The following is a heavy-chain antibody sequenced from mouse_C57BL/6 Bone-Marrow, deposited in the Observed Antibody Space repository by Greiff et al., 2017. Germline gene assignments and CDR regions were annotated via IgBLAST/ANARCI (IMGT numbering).Heavy chain of an antibody. CDR2: IDPSDSET. J-gene: IGHJ3*01. D-gene: IGHD1-1*01. V-gene: IGHV1-52*01. CDR3: AILYYYGSSTWFAY. Sequence: QVQLQQPGAELVRPGSSVKLSCKASGYTFTSYWMHWVKQRPIQGLEWIGNIDPSDSETHYNQKFKDKDTLTVDKSSSTAYMQLSSLTSEDSAVXYCAILYYYGSSTWFAYWGQGTLVTVSA. CDR1: GYTFTSYW.